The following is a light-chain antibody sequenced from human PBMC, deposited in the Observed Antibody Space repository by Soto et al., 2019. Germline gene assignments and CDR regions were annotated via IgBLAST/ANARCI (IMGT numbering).Light chain of an antibody. Sequence: QSALTQPASVSGSPGQSITISCTGTSSDVGGYNYVSWYQQHPGKAPKLMIYDVSNRPPGVSDRFSGSKSGHTASLPISGLQAEDEADYYCSSSTSSSTHVVFGGGTKLTVL. CDR2: DVS. J-gene: IGLJ2*01. CDR1: SSDVGGYNY. CDR3: SSSTSSSTHVV. V-gene: IGLV2-14*01.